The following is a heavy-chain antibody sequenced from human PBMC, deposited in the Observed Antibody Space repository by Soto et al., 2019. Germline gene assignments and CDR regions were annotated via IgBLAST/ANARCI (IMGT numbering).Heavy chain of an antibody. V-gene: IGHV1-18*01. CDR2: ISAYNGNT. Sequence: QVQLVQSGAEVKKPGASVKVSCKASGYTFTSYGISWVRQAPGQGLEWMGWISAYNGNTNYAQKLQGRVTMTRGTTTSTATMELRSLRSDDTAVYYCARVKSPTGGYSYGYGAFDYWGQGTLVTVSS. CDR3: ARVKSPTGGYSYGYGAFDY. D-gene: IGHD5-18*01. CDR1: GYTFTSYG. J-gene: IGHJ4*02.